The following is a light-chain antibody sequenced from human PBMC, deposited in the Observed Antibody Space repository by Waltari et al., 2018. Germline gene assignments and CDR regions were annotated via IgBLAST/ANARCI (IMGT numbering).Light chain of an antibody. CDR2: EAS. CDR1: QFISAK. CDR3: QHYYRFPWT. Sequence: DIQLTQSPSTLSASVGDRVSITCRASQFISAKLAWFQQKPGKAPKLLIYEASTLKSGVPSRFSAGGSGTEFTLTVSSLQPDDLATYYCQHYYRFPWTFGQGTKVEFK. V-gene: IGKV1-5*03. J-gene: IGKJ1*01.